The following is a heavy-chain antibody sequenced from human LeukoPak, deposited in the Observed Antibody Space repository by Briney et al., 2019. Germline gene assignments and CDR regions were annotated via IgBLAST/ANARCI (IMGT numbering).Heavy chain of an antibody. CDR1: GISFSNYS. D-gene: IGHD2-15*01. V-gene: IGHV3-21*01. CDR2: ISSSSRFI. CDR3: ARAVYCSGGGCFWYFDL. J-gene: IGHJ2*01. Sequence: GGSLRLSCAASGISFSNYSKNWVRQAPGKGLEWVSLISSSSRFIYYGGSVKGRFTISRDNAKKSLYLQMNSLRAEDTAVYYCARAVYCSGGGCFWYFDLWGRGTLVTVSS.